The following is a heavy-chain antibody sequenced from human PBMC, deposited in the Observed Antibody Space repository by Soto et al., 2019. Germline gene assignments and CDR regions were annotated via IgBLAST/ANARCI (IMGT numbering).Heavy chain of an antibody. D-gene: IGHD5-18*01. V-gene: IGHV1-69*01. CDR1: GGTFSSYA. CDR2: IIPIFGTA. Sequence: QVQLVQSGAEVKKPGSSVKVSCKASGGTFSSYAISWVRQAPGQGLEWMGGIIPIFGTANYAQKFQGRVTITADESTSTAYMELSSLRSEDTAVYYCARESRRGYSYGQAGGGVFDYWGQGTLVTVSS. CDR3: ARESRRGYSYGQAGGGVFDY. J-gene: IGHJ4*02.